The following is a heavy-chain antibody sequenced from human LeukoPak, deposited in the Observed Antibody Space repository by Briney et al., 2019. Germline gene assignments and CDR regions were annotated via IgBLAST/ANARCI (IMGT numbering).Heavy chain of an antibody. CDR1: VFTFSSYS. V-gene: IGHV3-21*01. CDR3: AREGFCSGGSCHSGNAFDI. Sequence: GGSLRLSCAASVFTFSSYSMNWVRQAPGKGLEWVSSISSSSSYIYYADSVKGRFTISRDNAKNSLYLQMNSLRAEDTAVYYCAREGFCSGGSCHSGNAFDIWGQGTMVTVSS. CDR2: ISSSSSYI. D-gene: IGHD2-15*01. J-gene: IGHJ3*02.